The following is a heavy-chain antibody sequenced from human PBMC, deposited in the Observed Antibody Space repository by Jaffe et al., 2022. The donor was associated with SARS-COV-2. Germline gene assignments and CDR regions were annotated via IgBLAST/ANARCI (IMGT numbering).Heavy chain of an antibody. Sequence: EVQLVESGGGLVKPGGSLRLSCAASGFTFSSYSMNWVRQAPGKGLEWVSSISSSSSYIYYADSVKGRFTISRDNAKNSLYLQMNSLRAEDTAVYYCARDRGGEYSSSTFDYWGQGTLVTVSS. J-gene: IGHJ4*02. CDR1: GFTFSSYS. D-gene: IGHD6-6*01. CDR2: ISSSSSYI. CDR3: ARDRGGEYSSSTFDY. V-gene: IGHV3-21*01.